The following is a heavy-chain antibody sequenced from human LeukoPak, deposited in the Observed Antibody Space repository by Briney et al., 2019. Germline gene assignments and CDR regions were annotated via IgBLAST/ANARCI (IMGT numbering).Heavy chain of an antibody. CDR2: IYPGDSET. V-gene: IGHV5-51*01. D-gene: IGHD2-8*02. CDR3: ARRPSGGSTWFDP. J-gene: IGHJ5*02. Sequence: GESLKISCKGSGYSFTSYWIAWVRQMPGKGLEWMGIIYPGDSETRYSPSFQGQVTISADKSISTAYLQWSSLKTSDTAMYYCARRPSGGSTWFDPWSQGTLVTVSS. CDR1: GYSFTSYW.